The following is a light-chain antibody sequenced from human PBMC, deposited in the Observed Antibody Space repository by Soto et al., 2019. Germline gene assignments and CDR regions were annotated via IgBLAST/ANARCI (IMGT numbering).Light chain of an antibody. J-gene: IGKJ2*01. CDR1: QSISSW. V-gene: IGKV1-5*03. CDR2: KAS. CDR3: QQYNSWYT. Sequence: DIQMTQSPSTLSASVGDRVTITCRASQSISSWLAWYQQKPGKAPKLLIYKASTLESGVPSSFSGSGSGTEFTLTISSLQPDDFATYYCQQYNSWYTFGQGTKLEI.